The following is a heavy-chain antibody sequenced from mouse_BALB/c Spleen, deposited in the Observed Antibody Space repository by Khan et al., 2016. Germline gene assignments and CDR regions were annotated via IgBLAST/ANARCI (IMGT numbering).Heavy chain of an antibody. Sequence: EVELVESGGGLVQPGGSLRLSCATSGFTFTDYYMSWVRQPPGKALEWLGFIRNKANGYTTEYSASVKGRFTISRDTSQSILYLQMNTLRAEDSATYYCARDTGFAYWGQGTLVTVSA. CDR2: IRNKANGYTT. V-gene: IGHV7-3*02. CDR1: GFTFTDYY. CDR3: ARDTGFAY. J-gene: IGHJ3*01.